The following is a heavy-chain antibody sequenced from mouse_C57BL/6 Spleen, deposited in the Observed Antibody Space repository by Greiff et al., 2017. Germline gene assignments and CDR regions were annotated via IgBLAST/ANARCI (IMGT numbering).Heavy chain of an antibody. CDR3: ARHEPYDSWFAY. CDR2: FYPGSGSI. V-gene: IGHV1-62-2*01. D-gene: IGHD2-4*01. Sequence: QVHVKQSGAELVKPGASVKLSCKASGYTFTEYTIHWVKQRSGQGLEWIGWFYPGSGSIKYNEKFKDKDTLTADKSSSTVYMELSRLTSEDSAVYFCARHEPYDSWFAYWGQGTLVTVSA. J-gene: IGHJ3*01. CDR1: GYTFTEYT.